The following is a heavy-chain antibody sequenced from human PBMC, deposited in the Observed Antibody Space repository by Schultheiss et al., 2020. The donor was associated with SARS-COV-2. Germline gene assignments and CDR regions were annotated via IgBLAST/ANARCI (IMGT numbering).Heavy chain of an antibody. CDR3: ARAERGMDV. D-gene: IGHD1-14*01. CDR1: GFTVNRRF. V-gene: IGHV3-66*01. Sequence: GGSLRLSCAASGFTVNRRFMSWVRQAPGKGLEWVTVIDDDDNTYYADSVKGRFSISRDISENTLYLQMNSLRAEDTADYYCARAERGMDVWGQGTTVTVSS. CDR2: IDDDDNT. J-gene: IGHJ6*02.